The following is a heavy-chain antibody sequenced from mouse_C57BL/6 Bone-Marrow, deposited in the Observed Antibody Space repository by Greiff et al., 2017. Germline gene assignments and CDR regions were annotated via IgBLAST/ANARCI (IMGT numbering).Heavy chain of an antibody. Sequence: QVQLQQPGAELVKPGASVKMSCKASGYTFTSYWITWVKQRPGQGLEWIGDIYPTSGRTNYNEKFKSKAILTVDTSSNTAYMQLSSLTSEDSAVFYWARSGPLGRSFDSWGQGTTLTVS. CDR3: ARSGPLGRSFDS. V-gene: IGHV1-55*01. D-gene: IGHD4-1*01. J-gene: IGHJ2*01. CDR2: IYPTSGRT. CDR1: GYTFTSYW.